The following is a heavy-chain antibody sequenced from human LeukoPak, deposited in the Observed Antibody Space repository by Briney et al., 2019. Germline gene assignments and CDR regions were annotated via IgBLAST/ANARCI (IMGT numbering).Heavy chain of an antibody. J-gene: IGHJ4*02. CDR1: GFTFSSYW. D-gene: IGHD1-26*01. CDR3: ARGSYRAMDRFDY. Sequence: PGGSLRLSCAASGFTFSSYWMSWVRQAPGKGLEWIGSIYYSGSTYYNPSLKSRVTISVDTSKNQFSLKLSSVTAADTAVYYCARGSYRAMDRFDYWGQGTLVTVSS. V-gene: IGHV4-39*07. CDR2: IYYSGST.